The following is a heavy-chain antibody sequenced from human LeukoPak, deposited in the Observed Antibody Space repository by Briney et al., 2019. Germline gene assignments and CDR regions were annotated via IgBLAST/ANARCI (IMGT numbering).Heavy chain of an antibody. CDR1: GGSISSYY. CDR2: IYYSGST. D-gene: IGHD3-22*01. V-gene: IGHV4-59*12. J-gene: IGHJ6*02. CDR3: ARALHENSGYDYGLDV. Sequence: SETLSLTCTVSGGSISSYYWSWIRQAPGKGLEWIGYIYYSGSTNYNPSLQSRVTMSLDTSKKQFSLKLTSVTAADTAVYYCARALHENSGYDYGLDVWGQGTTVTVSS.